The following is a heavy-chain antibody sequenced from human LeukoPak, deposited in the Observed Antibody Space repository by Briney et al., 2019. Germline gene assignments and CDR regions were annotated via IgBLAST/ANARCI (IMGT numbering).Heavy chain of an antibody. CDR3: AKGLGNAGASNTWYFDI. CDR2: INFDGSDQ. V-gene: IGHV3-30*02. CDR1: GFTFSIYG. Sequence: PGGSLRLSCAASGFTFSIYGMHWVRQAPGEGLEWAAMINFDGSDQYYADSVKGRFTISRDNAKDTLFLQMNSLRAEDTAVYYCAKGLGNAGASNTWYFDIWGRGTLVTVSS. D-gene: IGHD6-13*01. J-gene: IGHJ2*01.